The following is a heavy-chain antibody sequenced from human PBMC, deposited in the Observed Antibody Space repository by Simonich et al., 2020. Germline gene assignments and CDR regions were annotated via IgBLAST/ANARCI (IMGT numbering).Heavy chain of an antibody. V-gene: IGHV3-23*01. J-gene: IGHJ4*02. CDR1: GFTFSSYA. D-gene: IGHD1-7*01. Sequence: EVQLLESGGGLVQPGGSLRLSCAASGFTFSSYAMSWVRQAPGKGLEWVSAISGSGGRTYYADSVKCRFTISRDNSKNTLYLQMNSLRAEDTAVYYCAKRSGVSITGTFDYWGQGTLVTVSS. CDR2: ISGSGGRT. CDR3: AKRSGVSITGTFDY.